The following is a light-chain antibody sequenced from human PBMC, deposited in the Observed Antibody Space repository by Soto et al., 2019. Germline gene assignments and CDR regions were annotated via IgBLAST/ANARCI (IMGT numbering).Light chain of an antibody. Sequence: DIQMTQSPSSLSASVGDRVTITCLASQSISGYLNWYQQKPGKAPNLLIYAASSLQSGVPSRFSGSGSGTDFTLTINSLHPEDFATYYCQQSYSTPITFGQGTRLEIK. CDR2: AAS. V-gene: IGKV1-39*01. CDR1: QSISGY. J-gene: IGKJ5*01. CDR3: QQSYSTPIT.